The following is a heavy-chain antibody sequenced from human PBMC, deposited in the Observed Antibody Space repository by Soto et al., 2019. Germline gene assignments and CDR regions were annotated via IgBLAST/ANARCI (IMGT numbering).Heavy chain of an antibody. V-gene: IGHV2-5*02. D-gene: IGHD3-16*01. CDR3: AHCRGGVASF. Sequence: QITLNESGPTLVKPTQTLTLTCTFSGFSLSTRDVGVGWIRQPPGKALEWLGVIYWDDDKSYSPSLKSRLTITKDTSKNQVVLRMTKMDPVDTATYYGAHCRGGVASFWGQGTLVTVSS. J-gene: IGHJ4*02. CDR2: IYWDDDK. CDR1: GFSLSTRDVG.